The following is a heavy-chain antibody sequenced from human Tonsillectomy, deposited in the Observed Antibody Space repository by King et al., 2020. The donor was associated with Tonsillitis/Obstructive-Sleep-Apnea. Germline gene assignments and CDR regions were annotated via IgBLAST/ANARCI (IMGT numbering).Heavy chain of an antibody. CDR1: GFTFSNYW. CDR3: ARVLPAASFAFDI. Sequence: VQLVESGGGLVQPGGSLRLSCAASGFTFSNYWMHWVRQAPGKGLVWVSRINSDGSSTSYADSVKGRFTISRDNAKNTLYLQMNSLRAEDTAVYYCARVLPAASFAFDIWGQGTMVTVSS. D-gene: IGHD2-2*01. J-gene: IGHJ3*02. V-gene: IGHV3-74*01. CDR2: INSDGSST.